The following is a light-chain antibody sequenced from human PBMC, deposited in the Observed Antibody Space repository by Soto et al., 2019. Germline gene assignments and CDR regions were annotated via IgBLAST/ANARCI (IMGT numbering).Light chain of an antibody. Sequence: MVLTQSPGTLSLSPGERATLSCRASQSVSSNLAWYQQKPGQAPRLYIYGASTRATGIPARFSGSGSGTEFTLTISSMQSEDFAVYYCQQYNNWPCSFGGGTK. CDR2: GAS. CDR3: QQYNNWPCS. V-gene: IGKV3-15*01. J-gene: IGKJ4*01. CDR1: QSVSSN.